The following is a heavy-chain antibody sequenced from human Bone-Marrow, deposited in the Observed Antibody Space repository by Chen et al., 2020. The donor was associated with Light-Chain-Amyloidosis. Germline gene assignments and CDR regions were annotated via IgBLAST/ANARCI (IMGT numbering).Heavy chain of an antibody. D-gene: IGHD4-17*01. CDR2: FDPEVGET. Sequence: QVQLEQSGAEVKKPGTSVKVSCKVSGSSVSDFAMHWVRQPVGKGLEWMGGFDPEVGETVYAQTFQGRVTMTEDTSTDTAFLELSSLRSGDTAVYFCTIASYFGDNSYFDLWGQGTLVTVSS. CDR1: GSSVSDFA. CDR3: TIASYFGDNSYFDL. V-gene: IGHV1-24*01. J-gene: IGHJ4*02.